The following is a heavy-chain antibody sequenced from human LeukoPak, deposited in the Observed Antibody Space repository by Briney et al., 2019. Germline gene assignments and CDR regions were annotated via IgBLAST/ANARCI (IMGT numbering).Heavy chain of an antibody. J-gene: IGHJ4*02. CDR3: ARVGLGPPYYFDY. Sequence: GGSLRLSCAASGFTFSSYAMHWVRQAPGKGLEWVAVISYDGSNKYYADSVKGRFTISRDNSKNTLYLQMNSLRAEDTAVYYCARVGLGPPYYFDYWGQGTLVTVSS. CDR2: ISYDGSNK. CDR1: GFTFSSYA. V-gene: IGHV3-30-3*01. D-gene: IGHD3/OR15-3a*01.